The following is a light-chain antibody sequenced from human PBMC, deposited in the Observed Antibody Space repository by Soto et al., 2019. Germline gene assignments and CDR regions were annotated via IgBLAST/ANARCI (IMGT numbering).Light chain of an antibody. CDR3: QSYDSTVSGSKV. V-gene: IGLV1-40*01. CDR1: SSDIGAGND. J-gene: IGLJ2*01. Sequence: QSVLTQPPSVSGAPGQRVTISCTGSSSDIGAGNDVHWYQQLPGTAPKLLIFANTNRPSGVPDRFSGSKSGTSASLAIIGLQAEDEGDYYCQSYDSTVSGSKVFGGGTKVTVL. CDR2: ANT.